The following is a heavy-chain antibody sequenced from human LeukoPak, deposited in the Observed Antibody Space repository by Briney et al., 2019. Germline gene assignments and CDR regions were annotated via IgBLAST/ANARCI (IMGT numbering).Heavy chain of an antibody. D-gene: IGHD2-15*01. J-gene: IGHJ4*02. CDR1: GGSISSYY. CDR3: ARRGYCSGGSCSAFDY. Sequence: SETLSLTCTVSGGSISSYYWTWLRQPPGKGLEWIGYIYYTGSTNYNPSLKSRVTISVDTSKNQFSLNLSSVTAADTAVYYCARRGYCSGGSCSAFDYWGQGTLVTVSS. CDR2: IYYTGST. V-gene: IGHV4-59*08.